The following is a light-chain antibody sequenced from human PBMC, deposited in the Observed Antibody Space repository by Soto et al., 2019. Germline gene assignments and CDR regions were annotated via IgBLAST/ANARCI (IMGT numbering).Light chain of an antibody. Sequence: QSVLTQPPSVSGAPAQRVTISCTGSSSNIGAGYDVHWYQQLPGTAPKLLIYGNSNRPSGVPDRFSGSKSGTSASLAITGLQAEDEADYYCQSYDSSLSAHVFGTGTKVTVL. V-gene: IGLV1-40*01. CDR2: GNS. CDR3: QSYDSSLSAHV. CDR1: SSNIGAGYD. J-gene: IGLJ1*01.